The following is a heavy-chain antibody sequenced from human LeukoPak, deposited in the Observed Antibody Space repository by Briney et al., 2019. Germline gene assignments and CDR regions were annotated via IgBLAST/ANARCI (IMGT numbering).Heavy chain of an antibody. Sequence: ASVKVSCKASGYTFTGYYMHWVRQAPGQGLEWMGWINPNSGGTNYAQKFQGRVTMTRDTSISTAYMELSRLRSDDTAVYYCARVSGHYGSGSYRYYYYYMDVRGKGTTVTVSS. V-gene: IGHV1-2*02. CDR3: ARVSGHYGSGSYRYYYYYMDV. CDR1: GYTFTGYY. J-gene: IGHJ6*03. D-gene: IGHD3-10*01. CDR2: INPNSGGT.